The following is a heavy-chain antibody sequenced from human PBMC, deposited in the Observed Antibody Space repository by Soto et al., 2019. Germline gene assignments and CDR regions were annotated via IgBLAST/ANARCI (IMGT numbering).Heavy chain of an antibody. CDR3: ARGGPGDYYYYYMDV. Sequence: ASVKVSCKASGYTFTSYDINWVRQATGRGLEWMGWMNPNSGNTGYAQKFQGRVTMTRNTSISTAHMELSSLRSEDTAVYYCARGGPGDYYYYYMDVWGKGTTVTVSS. V-gene: IGHV1-8*01. J-gene: IGHJ6*03. CDR2: MNPNSGNT. CDR1: GYTFTSYD. D-gene: IGHD1-26*01.